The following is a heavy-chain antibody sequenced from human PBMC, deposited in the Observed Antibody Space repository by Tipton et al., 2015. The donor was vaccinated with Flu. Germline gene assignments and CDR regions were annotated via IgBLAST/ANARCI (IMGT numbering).Heavy chain of an antibody. J-gene: IGHJ4*02. CDR2: IYHSGST. D-gene: IGHD6-19*01. CDR3: ARDLAPYSSGWYVPLEWGFDY. CDR1: GYSISSGYY. V-gene: IGHV4-38-2*02. Sequence: TLSLTCTVSGYSISSGYYWGWIRQPPGKGLEWIGSIYHSGSTYYNPSLKSRVTISVDTSKNQFSLKLSSVTAADTAVYYCARDLAPYSSGWYVPLEWGFDYWGQGTLVTVSS.